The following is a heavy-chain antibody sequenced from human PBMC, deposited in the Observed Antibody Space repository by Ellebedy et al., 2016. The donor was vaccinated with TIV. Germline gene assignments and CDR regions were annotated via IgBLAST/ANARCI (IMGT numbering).Heavy chain of an antibody. CDR3: VRQKWFGEYYFDH. D-gene: IGHD3-10*01. CDR2: IYPADSDT. Sequence: PGGSLRLSCKGSGYSFTSYWIGWVRQMPGKGLEWMGLIYPADSDTTYSPSFQGQVTMSADRSISTAFLQWSSLKASDTAMYYCVRQKWFGEYYFDHWGQGTLVTVSS. J-gene: IGHJ4*02. CDR1: GYSFTSYW. V-gene: IGHV5-51*01.